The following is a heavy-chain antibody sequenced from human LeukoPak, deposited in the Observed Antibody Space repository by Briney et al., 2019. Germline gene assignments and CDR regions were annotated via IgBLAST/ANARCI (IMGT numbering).Heavy chain of an antibody. CDR2: INPNSGGT. CDR1: GYTFTGYH. CDR3: ARDVCGSCYSGWFDP. Sequence: ASVKVSCKASGYTFTGYHMHWVRQAPGQGLEWMGWINPNSGGTNYAQKFQGRVTMTRDTSISTAYMELSRLRSDDTAVYYCARDVCGSCYSGWFDPWGQGTLVTVSS. V-gene: IGHV1-2*02. J-gene: IGHJ5*02. D-gene: IGHD2-15*01.